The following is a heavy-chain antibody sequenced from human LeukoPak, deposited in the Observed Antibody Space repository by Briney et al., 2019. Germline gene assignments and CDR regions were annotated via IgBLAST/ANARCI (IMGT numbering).Heavy chain of an antibody. J-gene: IGHJ4*02. CDR3: ARGRDGYNSY. Sequence: SETLSLTCTVSGGSISSYYWSWIREPPGKGLEWIGYIYNSGSTNYNPFLKSRVTISVDRSKNQFSLKVNSVTAADTAVYYCARGRDGYNSYWGQGTLVTVSS. V-gene: IGHV4-59*08. CDR1: GGSISSYY. CDR2: IYNSGST. D-gene: IGHD5-24*01.